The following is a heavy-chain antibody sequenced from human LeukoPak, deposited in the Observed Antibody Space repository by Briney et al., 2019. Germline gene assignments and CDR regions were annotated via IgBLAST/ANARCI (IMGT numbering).Heavy chain of an antibody. D-gene: IGHD3-22*01. CDR2: IIPIFGTA. J-gene: IGHJ3*02. Sequence: SVKVSCKASGGTFSSYAISWVRQAPGQGLEWMGGIIPIFGTANYAQKFQGRVTITADESTSTAYMELSSLRSEDTAVYYCARECYDSSGYLNAFDIWGQGTMVTVSS. CDR1: GGTFSSYA. CDR3: ARECYDSSGYLNAFDI. V-gene: IGHV1-69*13.